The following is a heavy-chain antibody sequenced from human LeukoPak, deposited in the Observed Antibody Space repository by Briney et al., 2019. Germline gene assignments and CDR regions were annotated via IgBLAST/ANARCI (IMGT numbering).Heavy chain of an antibody. CDR3: ARVSTNPTSIAAAGTSPFDY. CDR1: GYTFTGYY. J-gene: IGHJ4*02. CDR2: INPNSGGT. Sequence: GSVKVSCKASGYTFTGYYMHWVRQAPGQGLEWMGWINPNSGGTNYAQKFQGRVTMTRNTSISTAYMELSRLRSDDTAVYYCARVSTNPTSIAAAGTSPFDYWGQGTLVTVSS. V-gene: IGHV1-2*02. D-gene: IGHD6-13*01.